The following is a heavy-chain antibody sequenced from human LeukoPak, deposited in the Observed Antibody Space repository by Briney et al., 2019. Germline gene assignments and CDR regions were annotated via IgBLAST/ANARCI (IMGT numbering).Heavy chain of an antibody. CDR2: ISNDGSDK. Sequence: GGSLRLSCAASGFTFSSYALHWVRQAPDKGLEWVAIISNDGSDKYYADSVRGRFTISRDNAKNSLYLQMNSLRAEDTALYYCAKDASPVTTYYFDYWGQGTLVTVSS. D-gene: IGHD4-17*01. CDR3: AKDASPVTTYYFDY. J-gene: IGHJ4*02. V-gene: IGHV3-30*01. CDR1: GFTFSSYA.